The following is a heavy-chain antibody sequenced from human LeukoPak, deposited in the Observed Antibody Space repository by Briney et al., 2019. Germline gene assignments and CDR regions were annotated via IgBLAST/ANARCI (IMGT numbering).Heavy chain of an antibody. CDR2: IRYDGDNK. Sequence: GGSLRLSCAASGFTFSYFGMYWVRQAPGKGLEWMASIRYDGDNKYYADSVKGRFTISRDNSKNTLYLQMNSLRAEDTAVHYCAKGGPIAVFDFWGQGTLVTISS. D-gene: IGHD3-16*01. V-gene: IGHV3-30*02. CDR1: GFTFSYFG. J-gene: IGHJ4*02. CDR3: AKGGPIAVFDF.